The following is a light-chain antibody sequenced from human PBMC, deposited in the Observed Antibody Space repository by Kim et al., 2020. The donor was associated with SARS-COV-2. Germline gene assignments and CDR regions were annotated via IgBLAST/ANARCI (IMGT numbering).Light chain of an antibody. V-gene: IGKV1-16*02. Sequence: ASVGDRVTITCRASQDISNYLAWYQQKPGRAPKSLIYAASNLQTGVPSQFSGSGSGTDFTLTINSLQPEDFATYYYQQYYGYPLTFGGGTKVDIK. CDR1: QDISNY. CDR2: AAS. CDR3: QQYYGYPLT. J-gene: IGKJ4*01.